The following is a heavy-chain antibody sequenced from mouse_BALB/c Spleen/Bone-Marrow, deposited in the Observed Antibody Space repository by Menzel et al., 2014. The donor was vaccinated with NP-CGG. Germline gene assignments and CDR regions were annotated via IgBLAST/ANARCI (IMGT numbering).Heavy chain of an antibody. V-gene: IGHV14-3*02. CDR2: IDPAIGNS. CDR1: GFNIKDTY. J-gene: IGHJ4*01. Sequence: VQLKESGAELVRPGASVKLSCTASGFNIKDTYIHWVKQRPEQGLEWIGRIDPAIGNSKYGPKFQGKATFTSDTPSNTAYLQLSSLTSEDTAVYYCARRYYNMAMDYWGQGTSVTVSS. CDR3: ARRYYNMAMDY. D-gene: IGHD1-1*01.